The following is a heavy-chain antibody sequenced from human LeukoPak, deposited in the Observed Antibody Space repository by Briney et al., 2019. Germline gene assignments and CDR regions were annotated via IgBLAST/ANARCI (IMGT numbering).Heavy chain of an antibody. Sequence: GGSLRLSCGASGFTFSDHYMNWARQAPGKGLEWVSYISDIGSKTNYADSVKGRFTISRDNAKNSLYLQMNSLRAEDTAVYYCAAAAGYRFDIWGRGTMVTVSS. D-gene: IGHD6-13*01. CDR1: GFTFSDHY. V-gene: IGHV3-11*03. J-gene: IGHJ3*02. CDR3: AAAAGYRFDI. CDR2: ISDIGSKT.